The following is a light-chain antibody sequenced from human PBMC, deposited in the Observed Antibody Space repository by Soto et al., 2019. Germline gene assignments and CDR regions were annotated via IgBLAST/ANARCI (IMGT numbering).Light chain of an antibody. CDR3: QQYGSAPFT. CDR1: QSVASSH. V-gene: IGKV3-20*01. Sequence: EIGLTQSPGTLSLSPGERATLSCRASQSVASSHLAWYRQKPGQTPRLLIYDAAIRATGIPDRISGSGSGTNFTLTVSRLEPEDFAVYYCQQYGSAPFTFGPGTKVDIK. J-gene: IGKJ3*01. CDR2: DAA.